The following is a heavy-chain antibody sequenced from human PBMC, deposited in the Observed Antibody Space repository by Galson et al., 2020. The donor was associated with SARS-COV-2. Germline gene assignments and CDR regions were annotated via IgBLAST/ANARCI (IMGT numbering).Heavy chain of an antibody. CDR3: ARSPYDILTGYYVNH. V-gene: IGHV4-59*01. Sequence: SETLSLTCTVSGGSISSYYWSWLRQPPGKGLEWIGYIYYSGSTNYNPSLKSRVTISVDTSKNQFSLKLSSVTAADTAVYYCARSPYDILTGYYVNHWGQGTLVTVSS. D-gene: IGHD3-9*01. CDR2: IYYSGST. CDR1: GGSISSYY. J-gene: IGHJ4*02.